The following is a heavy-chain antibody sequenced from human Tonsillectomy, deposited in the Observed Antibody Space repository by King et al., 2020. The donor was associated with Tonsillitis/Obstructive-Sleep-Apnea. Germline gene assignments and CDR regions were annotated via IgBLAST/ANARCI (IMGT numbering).Heavy chain of an antibody. Sequence: VQLVESGGGVVQPGRSLRLSCAASGFTFSSYAMHWVCQAPGKGLEWVAVISYDGSNKYYADSVKGRFTISRDNSKNTLYLQMNSLRAEDTAVHYCARGSSDYYYNFDYWGQGTLVTVSS. V-gene: IGHV3-30*04. CDR2: ISYDGSNK. CDR1: GFTFSSYA. CDR3: ARGSSDYYYNFDY. J-gene: IGHJ4*02. D-gene: IGHD3-22*01.